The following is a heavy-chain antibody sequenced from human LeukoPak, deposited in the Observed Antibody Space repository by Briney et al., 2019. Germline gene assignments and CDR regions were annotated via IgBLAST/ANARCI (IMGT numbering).Heavy chain of an antibody. Sequence: VKVSCKASEGTFSSYAISWVRQAPGQGLEWMGRIIPIFGTANYAQKFQGRVTITTDESTSTAYMELSSLRSEDTAVYYCARTYYYDTQGAFDIWGQGTMVTVSS. D-gene: IGHD3-22*01. V-gene: IGHV1-69*13. CDR3: ARTYYYDTQGAFDI. CDR2: IIPIFGTA. CDR1: EGTFSSYA. J-gene: IGHJ3*02.